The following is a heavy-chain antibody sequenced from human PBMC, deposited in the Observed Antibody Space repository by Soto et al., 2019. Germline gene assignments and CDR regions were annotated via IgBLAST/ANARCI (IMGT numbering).Heavy chain of an antibody. J-gene: IGHJ6*02. CDR1: GFTFSSYA. D-gene: IGHD2-15*01. V-gene: IGHV3-30*09. CDR3: ARSGLGYCSGGSCHGYYGMDV. Sequence: GGSLRLSCAASGFTFSSYAMHWVRQAPGKGLEWVAVISYDGSNKYYADSVKGRFAISRDNSKNTLYLQMNSLRAEDTAVYYCARSGLGYCSGGSCHGYYGMDVWGRGTTVTVSS. CDR2: ISYDGSNK.